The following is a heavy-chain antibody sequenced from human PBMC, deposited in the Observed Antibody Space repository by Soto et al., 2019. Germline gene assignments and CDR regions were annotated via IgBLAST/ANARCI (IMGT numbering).Heavy chain of an antibody. CDR1: GGTFSTYS. V-gene: IGHV1-69*13. J-gene: IGHJ6*02. CDR3: AKDILEWLFGSGDYYYYGMDV. D-gene: IGHD3-3*01. CDR2: IIPMLGKT. Sequence: SVKVSCKASGGTFSTYSISWVRQAPGQGLEWMGGIIPMLGKTNYAQKFQGRVTITADGSTSTAYMDLSSLRSDDTAVYYCAKDILEWLFGSGDYYYYGMDVWGQGTTVTVS.